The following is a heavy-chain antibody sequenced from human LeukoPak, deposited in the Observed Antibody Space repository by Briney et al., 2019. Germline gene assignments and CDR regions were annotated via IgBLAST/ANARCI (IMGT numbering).Heavy chain of an antibody. J-gene: IGHJ4*02. CDR3: ATGRCSSTSCYLNFDY. CDR2: FDPEVGET. Sequence: ASVKVSCKVSGYTLTELSMHWVRQAPGKGLGWMGGFDPEVGETIYAQKFQGRVTMTEDTSTDTAYMELSSLRSEDTAVYYCATGRCSSTSCYLNFDYWGQGTLVTVSS. D-gene: IGHD2-2*01. CDR1: GYTLTELS. V-gene: IGHV1-24*01.